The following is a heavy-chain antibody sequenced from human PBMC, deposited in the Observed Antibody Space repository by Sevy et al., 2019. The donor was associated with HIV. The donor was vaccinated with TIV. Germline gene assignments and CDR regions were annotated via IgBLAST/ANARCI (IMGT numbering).Heavy chain of an antibody. J-gene: IGHJ6*02. D-gene: IGHD4-17*01. Sequence: GGSLRLSCAASGFTFNSYWMSWVRQAPGKGLEWVANIKQNGSKKYYVDSVKGRFTISRDNSQNSLFLQMNTLRAEDTAVYYCAREGSPYGTYYYYYGMDVWGQGTTVTVSS. CDR2: IKQNGSKK. CDR1: GFTFNSYW. V-gene: IGHV3-7*01. CDR3: AREGSPYGTYYYYYGMDV.